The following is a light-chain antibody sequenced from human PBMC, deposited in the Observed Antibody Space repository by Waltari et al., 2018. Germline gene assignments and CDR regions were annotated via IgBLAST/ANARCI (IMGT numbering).Light chain of an antibody. CDR2: DVS. CDR3: ASYTSANTVL. Sequence: QSGLTQPASVSGSPGQSITISCTGTRSDIGYYNFVSWYQQHPGKVPKLVIFDVSRWPSGVSHRFSGSKSGNTASLTISGLQAEDEAAYYCASYTSANTVLFGGGTKVTVL. CDR1: RSDIGYYNF. J-gene: IGLJ2*01. V-gene: IGLV2-14*03.